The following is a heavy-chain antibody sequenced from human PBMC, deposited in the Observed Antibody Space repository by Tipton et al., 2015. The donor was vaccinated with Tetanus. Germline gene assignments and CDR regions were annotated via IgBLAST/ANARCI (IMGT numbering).Heavy chain of an antibody. Sequence: SLRLSCAASGFIFSSYGIHWVRQAPGKGLEWEAVSWYDCTDQYYADSVKCRFTLQRDNSKHTLYLEMNSLRAEDTALFYCAREADCSGGSCFSGDFDNWGQGTQVTVSA. CDR1: GFIFSSYG. V-gene: IGHV3-33*01. CDR3: AREADCSGGSCFSGDFDN. CDR2: SWYDCTDQ. J-gene: IGHJ4*02. D-gene: IGHD2-15*01.